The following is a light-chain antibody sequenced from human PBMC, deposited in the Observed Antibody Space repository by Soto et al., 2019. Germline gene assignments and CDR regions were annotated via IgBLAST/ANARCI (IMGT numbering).Light chain of an antibody. CDR2: EVS. Sequence: QSVLTQPPSVSGAPGQRVTISCTGSSSNIGAGYDVHWYQQLPGTAPKLMIYEVSKRPSGVPDRFSGSKSGNTASLTVSGLQAEDEADYYCISYAGTAYVFGTGTKVTVL. CDR1: SSNIGAGYD. J-gene: IGLJ1*01. CDR3: ISYAGTAYV. V-gene: IGLV1-40*01.